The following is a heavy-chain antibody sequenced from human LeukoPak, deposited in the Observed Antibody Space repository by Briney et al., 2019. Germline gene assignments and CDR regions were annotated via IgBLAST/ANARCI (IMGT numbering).Heavy chain of an antibody. D-gene: IGHD3-9*01. CDR1: GFTFSSYA. CDR2: ISGSGGST. V-gene: IGHV3-23*01. J-gene: IGHJ4*02. Sequence: PGGSLRLSCAASGFTFSSYAMSWVRQAPGEGLEWVSAISGSGGSTYYADSVKGRFTISRDNSKNTLYLQMNSLRAEDTAVYYCAKTLGYYDILTGYYPLDYWGQGTLVTVSS. CDR3: AKTLGYYDILTGYYPLDY.